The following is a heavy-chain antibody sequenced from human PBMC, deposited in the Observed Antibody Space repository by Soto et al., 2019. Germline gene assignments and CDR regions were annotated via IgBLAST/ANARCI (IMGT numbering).Heavy chain of an antibody. J-gene: IGHJ6*02. CDR2: IIPIFGTA. Sequence: SVKVSCKASGGTFSSYAISWVRQAPGQGLEWMGGIIPIFGTANYAQKFQGRVTITADESTSTAYMELSSLRSEDTAVYYCARLGIAARLPYGMDVWGQGTTVTVSS. V-gene: IGHV1-69*13. D-gene: IGHD6-6*01. CDR1: GGTFSSYA. CDR3: ARLGIAARLPYGMDV.